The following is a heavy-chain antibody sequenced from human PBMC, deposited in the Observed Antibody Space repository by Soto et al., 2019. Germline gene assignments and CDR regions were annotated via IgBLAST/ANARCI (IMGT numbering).Heavy chain of an antibody. D-gene: IGHD3-22*01. V-gene: IGHV4-39*01. CDR2: IYYSGST. Sequence: SETLSLTCTVSGGSISSSSYYWGWIRQPPGKGLEWIGSIYYSGSTYYNPSLKSRVTISVDTSKNQFSLKLSSVTAADTAVYYCARQLGSGYYYAFDYWGQGTLVPS. J-gene: IGHJ4*02. CDR1: GGSISSSSYY. CDR3: ARQLGSGYYYAFDY.